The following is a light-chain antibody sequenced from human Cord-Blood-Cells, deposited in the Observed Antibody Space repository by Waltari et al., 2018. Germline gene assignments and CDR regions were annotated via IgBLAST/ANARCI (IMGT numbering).Light chain of an antibody. Sequence: QPALTQPRSVSGSPGQSVTISCTGTSSDGGGYNYVSWYQQHPGQAPKLMIYEVSKRPSGVSNRFSGSKSGNTASLTISGLQAEDEADYYCCSYAGSSTLVFGGGTKLTVL. CDR3: CSYAGSSTLV. CDR2: EVS. CDR1: SSDGGGYNY. J-gene: IGLJ3*02. V-gene: IGLV2-11*01.